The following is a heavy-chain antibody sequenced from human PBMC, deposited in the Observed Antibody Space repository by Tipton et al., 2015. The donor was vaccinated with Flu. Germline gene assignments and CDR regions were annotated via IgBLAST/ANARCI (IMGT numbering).Heavy chain of an antibody. D-gene: IGHD2-2*01. CDR3: AKGDCSSTSCYGGVDAFDI. V-gene: IGHV3-23*01. CDR1: GFTFSSYA. J-gene: IGHJ3*02. CDR2: ISGSGGST. Sequence: SLRLSCAASGFTFSSYAMSWVRQAPGKGPEWVSAISGSGGSTYYADSVKGRFTISRDNSKNTLYLQMNSLRAEDTAVYYCAKGDCSSTSCYGGVDAFDIWGQGTMVTVSS.